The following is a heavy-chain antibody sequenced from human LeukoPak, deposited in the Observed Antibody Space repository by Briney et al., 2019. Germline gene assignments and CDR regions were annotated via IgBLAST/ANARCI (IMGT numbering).Heavy chain of an antibody. D-gene: IGHD4-17*01. CDR2: ISYDGSNE. CDR3: AKALYYGDYYVIDY. CDR1: GFTFSSYV. V-gene: IGHV3-30*04. J-gene: IGHJ4*02. Sequence: PGRSLRLSCAASGFTFSSYVMHWVRQAPGKGLEWVAIISYDGSNEYYADSVKGRFTISRDNSKNTLYLQMNSLRAEDTAVYYCAKALYYGDYYVIDYWGQGTLVTVSS.